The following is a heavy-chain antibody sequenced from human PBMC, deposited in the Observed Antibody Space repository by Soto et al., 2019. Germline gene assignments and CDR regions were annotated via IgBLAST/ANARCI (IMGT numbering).Heavy chain of an antibody. D-gene: IGHD2-2*01. J-gene: IGHJ6*02. CDR2: IKSKTDGGTT. Sequence: GGSLRLSCAASGFTFSNAWMSWVRQAPGKGLEWVGRIKSKTDGGTTDYAAPVKGRFTISRDDSKNTLYLQMNSLKTEDTAVYYCTTESNYCSSTSFLSPLLMDVWGQGTTVTVSS. V-gene: IGHV3-15*01. CDR1: GFTFSNAW. CDR3: TTESNYCSSTSFLSPLLMDV.